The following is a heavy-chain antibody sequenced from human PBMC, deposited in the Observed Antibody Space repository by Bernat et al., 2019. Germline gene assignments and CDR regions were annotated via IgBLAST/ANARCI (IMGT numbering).Heavy chain of an antibody. CDR3: VRVALLGAYEGRPFDY. CDR2: IRNKANSYIT. D-gene: IGHD5-12*01. V-gene: IGHV3-72*01. Sequence: EVQLVESGGGLVQPGGSLRLSCGASGFTFSGHYMDWVRQSPGKGLEWVGRIRNKANSYITEYAASVKGRFIISRDDSKSTLYLPMNSLKTEDTAVYFCVRVALLGAYEGRPFDYWGQGTLVTVSS. J-gene: IGHJ4*02. CDR1: GFTFSGHY.